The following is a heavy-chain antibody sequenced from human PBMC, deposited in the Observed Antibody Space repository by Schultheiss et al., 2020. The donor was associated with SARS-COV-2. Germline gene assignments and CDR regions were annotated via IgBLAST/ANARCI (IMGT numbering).Heavy chain of an antibody. D-gene: IGHD6-13*01. V-gene: IGHV1-8*02. CDR3: ARGPRIAAAGRYFDY. CDR1: GYTFSGYY. Sequence: ASVKVSCKASGYTFSGYYMHWVRQAPGQGLEWMGWMNPNSGNTGYAQKFQGRVTMTTDTSTSTAYMELRSLRSDDTAVYYCARGPRIAAAGRYFDYWGQGTLVTVSS. CDR2: MNPNSGNT. J-gene: IGHJ4*02.